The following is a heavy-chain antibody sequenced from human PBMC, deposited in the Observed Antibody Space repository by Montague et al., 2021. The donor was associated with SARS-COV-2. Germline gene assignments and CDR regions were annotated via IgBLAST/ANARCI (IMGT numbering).Heavy chain of an antibody. CDR1: GGSFSGYY. CDR2: INHSGST. V-gene: IGHV4-34*01. D-gene: IGHD3-22*01. CDR3: AGNPWYYYDSSGYYLDY. J-gene: IGHJ4*02. Sequence: SETLSLPCAVYGGSFSGYYWSWIRQPPGKGLEWIGEINHSGSTNYNPSLKSRVTTSVDTSKNQFSLKLSSVTAADTVVYYCAGNPWYYYDSSGYYLDYWGQGTLVTVSS.